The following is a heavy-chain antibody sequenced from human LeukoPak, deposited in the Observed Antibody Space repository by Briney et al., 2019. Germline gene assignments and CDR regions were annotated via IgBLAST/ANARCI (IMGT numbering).Heavy chain of an antibody. CDR3: AKPDIQLPFYLDY. J-gene: IGHJ4*02. CDR1: GFTFSNYV. CDR2: ISGSGGST. D-gene: IGHD5-18*01. Sequence: GGSLRLSCTASGFTFSNYVMSWVRQAPGKGLEWVSGISGSGGSTYYADSVKGRFAISRDNAKKTLHLQMNSLRAEDTAVYYCAKPDIQLPFYLDYWGQGTLVTVSS. V-gene: IGHV3-23*01.